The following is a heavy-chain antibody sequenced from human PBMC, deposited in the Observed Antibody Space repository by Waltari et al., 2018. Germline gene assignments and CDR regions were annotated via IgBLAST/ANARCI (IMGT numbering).Heavy chain of an antibody. CDR3: ATKRESSASGFDY. V-gene: IGHV4-39*01. CDR2: IYYSGST. D-gene: IGHD6-19*01. J-gene: IGHJ4*02. Sequence: QLQLQESGPGLVKPSETLSFTCTVSCGSISSSRYYWGWIRQPPGKGLVWIGSIYYSGSTYYNPSLKSRVTISVDTSKSQFSLKLSSVTAADTAVYYCATKRESSASGFDYWGQGTLVTVSS. CDR1: CGSISSSRYY.